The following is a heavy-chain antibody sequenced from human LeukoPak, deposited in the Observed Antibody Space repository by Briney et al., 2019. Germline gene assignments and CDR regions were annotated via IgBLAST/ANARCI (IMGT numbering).Heavy chain of an antibody. CDR3: ARGGYTYGFVAKFDS. CDR2: IYYSGST. J-gene: IGHJ4*02. Sequence: SETLSPPSIAPGAPISRSYGGWIRQPPGKGRNGIGYIYYSGSTNYNPSLKSRVTISLDTSKHQFSLKLSSVTAADTAVYYCARGGYTYGFVAKFDSWGQGTLVSVSS. V-gene: IGHV4-59*01. D-gene: IGHD5-18*01. CDR1: GAPISRSY.